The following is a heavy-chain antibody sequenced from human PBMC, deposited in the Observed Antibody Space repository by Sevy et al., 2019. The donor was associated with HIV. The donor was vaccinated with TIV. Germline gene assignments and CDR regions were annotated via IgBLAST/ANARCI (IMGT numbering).Heavy chain of an antibody. D-gene: IGHD3-22*01. CDR1: GGSISSYY. Sequence: SETLSLTCTVSGGSISSYYWSWIRQPPGKGLEWIGYIYYSGSTNYNPSLKSRVTISVDTSKNQFSLKRSSVTAADTAVYYCARWRRRGPYYYDSSGFNYFDYWGQGTLVTVSS. CDR3: ARWRRRGPYYYDSSGFNYFDY. J-gene: IGHJ4*02. CDR2: IYYSGST. V-gene: IGHV4-59*01.